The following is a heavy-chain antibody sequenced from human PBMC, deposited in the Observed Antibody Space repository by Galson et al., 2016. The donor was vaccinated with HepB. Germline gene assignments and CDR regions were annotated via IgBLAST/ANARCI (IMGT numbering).Heavy chain of an antibody. Sequence: SETLSLTCAVYRGSFSGYYWTWIRQPPGKGLEWIGEINPSGSPTSNPSLKSRVAISVDTSKKQLSLKLSSVTAADTAVYYCGLGLGGTEFWGQGSLVTVSS. D-gene: IGHD1-26*01. CDR3: GLGLGGTEF. CDR2: INPSGSP. J-gene: IGHJ4*02. CDR1: RGSFSGYY. V-gene: IGHV4-34*01.